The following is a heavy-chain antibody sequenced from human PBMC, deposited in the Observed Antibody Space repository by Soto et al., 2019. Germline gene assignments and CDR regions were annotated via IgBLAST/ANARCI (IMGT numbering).Heavy chain of an antibody. CDR2: IWFDGSNK. CDR3: ARGEYKGSGGGFDY. Sequence: QVQLVESGGGMVQPGRSLRLSCAASGFTFSSYGMHWVRQAPGKGLEWVAVIWFDGSNKYYADSVKGRFTISRDNSKNTLYLQMNSLRAEDTAVYYCARGEYKGSGGGFDYWGQGTLVAVSS. J-gene: IGHJ4*02. CDR1: GFTFSSYG. D-gene: IGHD6-19*01. V-gene: IGHV3-33*01.